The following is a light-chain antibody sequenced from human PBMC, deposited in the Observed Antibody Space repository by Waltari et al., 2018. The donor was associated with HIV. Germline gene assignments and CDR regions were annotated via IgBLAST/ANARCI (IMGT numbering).Light chain of an antibody. CDR1: GSDVCDYIY. J-gene: IGLJ1*01. CDR2: DVN. V-gene: IGLV2-23*02. CDR3: CSYAGSSTFGFYV. Sequence: QSALTPPASVSGSPEQSITISCPGAGSDVCDYIYVSRYPQYPGKAPKLIIYDVNKRPSGVSNRFSGSKSGNTASLTISGLQAEDEADYYCCSYAGSSTFGFYVFGTGTKVTVL.